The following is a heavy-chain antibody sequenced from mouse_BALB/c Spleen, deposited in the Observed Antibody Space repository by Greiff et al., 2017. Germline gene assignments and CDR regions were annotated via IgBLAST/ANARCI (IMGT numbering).Heavy chain of an antibody. CDR2: IDPENGNT. V-gene: IGHV14-1*02. Sequence: EVQLQQSGAELVRPGALVKLSCKASGFNIKDYYMHWVKQRPEQGLEWIGWIDPENGNTIYDPKFQGKASITADTSSNTAYLQLSSLTSEDTAVYYCARYGNYEGITYAMDYWGQGTSVTVSS. CDR3: ARYGNYEGITYAMDY. D-gene: IGHD2-10*02. J-gene: IGHJ4*01. CDR1: GFNIKDYY.